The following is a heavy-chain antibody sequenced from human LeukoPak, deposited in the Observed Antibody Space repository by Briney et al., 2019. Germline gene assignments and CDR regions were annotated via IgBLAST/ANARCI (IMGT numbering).Heavy chain of an antibody. D-gene: IGHD3-22*01. CDR2: ISAYNGNT. CDR3: ARDPLSAASSGWFDP. Sequence: GASVKVSCKASGYPFTSNGISWVRQAPGQGLEWMGWISAYNGNTNYAQNLQGRVTMTTDTSTTTAYMELRSLRSDDTAVYYCARDPLSAASSGWFDPWGQGTPVTVSS. V-gene: IGHV1-18*01. J-gene: IGHJ5*02. CDR1: GYPFTSNG.